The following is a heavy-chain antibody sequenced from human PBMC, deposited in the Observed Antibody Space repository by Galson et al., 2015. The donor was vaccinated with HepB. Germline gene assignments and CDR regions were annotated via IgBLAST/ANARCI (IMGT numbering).Heavy chain of an antibody. V-gene: IGHV1-18*04. CDR3: ARDPGYSSGWYPLYGMDV. J-gene: IGHJ6*02. CDR2: ISPYNDNT. Sequence: SVKVSCKGSGYTFTSNGISWVRQAPGQGLEWMGWISPYNDNTNYAQKFLGRVTMTTDTSTSTAYMELRSLRSDDTAVYYCARDPGYSSGWYPLYGMDVWGQGTTVTVSS. D-gene: IGHD6-19*01. CDR1: GYTFTSNG.